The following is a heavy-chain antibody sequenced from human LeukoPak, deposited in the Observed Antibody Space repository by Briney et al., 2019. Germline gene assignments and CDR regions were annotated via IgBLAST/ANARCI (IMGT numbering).Heavy chain of an antibody. CDR2: INHSGST. J-gene: IGHJ5*02. D-gene: IGHD6-19*01. V-gene: IGHV4-34*01. CDR1: GGSFSDYY. Sequence: SGTLSPTCAVYGGSFSDYYWTWIRQPPGKGLEWIGEINHSGSTNYNPSLKSRVTISVDTSKKQFFLRLSSVTAADTAVYYCAKGHRYSSGWYWSHWFDPWGQGTLVTVSS. CDR3: AKGHRYSSGWYWSHWFDP.